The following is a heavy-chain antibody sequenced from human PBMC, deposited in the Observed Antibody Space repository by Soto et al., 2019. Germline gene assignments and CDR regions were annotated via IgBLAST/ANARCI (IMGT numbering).Heavy chain of an antibody. CDR2: INHSGST. V-gene: IGHV4-34*01. J-gene: IGHJ3*02. D-gene: IGHD3-3*01. CDR3: ARPVYDFWSGIDAFDI. Sequence: QVQLQQWGAGLLKPSETLSLTCAVYGGSFSGYYWSWIHQPPGKGLEWIGEINHSGSTNYNPSLKSRVTISVDTSKNQCSLKLSSVTAADTAVYYCARPVYDFWSGIDAFDIWGQGTMVTVSS. CDR1: GGSFSGYY.